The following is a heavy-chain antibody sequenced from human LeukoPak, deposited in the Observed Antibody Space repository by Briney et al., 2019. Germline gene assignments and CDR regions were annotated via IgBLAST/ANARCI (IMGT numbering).Heavy chain of an antibody. CDR1: GYTFTSYG. V-gene: IGHV1-18*01. D-gene: IGHD3-9*01. CDR3: ARALLRYFDWFIGLFDY. Sequence: ASVKVSCKASGYTFTSYGISWVRQAPGQGLEWMGWISAYNGNTNYAQKLQGRVTMTTGTSTSTAYMELRSLRSDDTAVYYCARALLRYFDWFIGLFDYWGQGTLVTVSS. CDR2: ISAYNGNT. J-gene: IGHJ4*02.